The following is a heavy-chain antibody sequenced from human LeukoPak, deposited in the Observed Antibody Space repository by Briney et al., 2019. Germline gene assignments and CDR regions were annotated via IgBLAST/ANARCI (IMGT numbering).Heavy chain of an antibody. Sequence: GGSLRLSCAASGFTFSSYAMSWVRQAPGKGLEWVSVIYSGGSTYYADSVKGRFTISRDNSKNTLYLQMTSLRAEDTAVYYCAKEDGSGWIDGSYYFDYWGQGTLVTVSS. CDR1: GFTFSSYA. V-gene: IGHV3-23*03. D-gene: IGHD6-19*01. CDR3: AKEDGSGWIDGSYYFDY. CDR2: IYSGGST. J-gene: IGHJ4*02.